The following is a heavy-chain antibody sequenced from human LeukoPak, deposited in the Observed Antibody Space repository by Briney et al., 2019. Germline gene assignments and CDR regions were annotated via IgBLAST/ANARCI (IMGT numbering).Heavy chain of an antibody. J-gene: IGHJ5*02. CDR1: GGSISSYY. CDR2: IYTSGST. Sequence: SQTLSPTCTVSGGSISSYYWSWIRQPPGKGLEWIGYIYTSGSTNYNPSLKSRVTISVDTSKNQFSLKLSSVTAADTAVYYCARLVRRYCSSTSCYTFHSSSWYWFDPWGQGTLVTVSS. CDR3: ARLVRRYCSSTSCYTFHSSSWYWFDP. V-gene: IGHV4-4*09. D-gene: IGHD2-2*02.